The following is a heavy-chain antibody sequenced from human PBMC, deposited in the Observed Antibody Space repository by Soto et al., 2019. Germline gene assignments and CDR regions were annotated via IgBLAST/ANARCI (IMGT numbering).Heavy chain of an antibody. CDR1: GGSIRSYY. D-gene: IGHD2-2*01. Sequence: SETLSLTCTVSGGSIRSYYWSWIRQPAGKGLEWIGRTYTSGSTNYNPSLKSRVTMSVDTSKNQFSLKLSSVTAADTAVYYCARACSSNSCYDVFDYWGQGTLVTVSS. J-gene: IGHJ4*02. CDR3: ARACSSNSCYDVFDY. CDR2: TYTSGST. V-gene: IGHV4-4*07.